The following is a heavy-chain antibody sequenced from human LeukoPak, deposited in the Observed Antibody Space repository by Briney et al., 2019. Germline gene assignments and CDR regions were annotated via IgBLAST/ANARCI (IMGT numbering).Heavy chain of an antibody. D-gene: IGHD5-12*01. CDR3: VRDLVATIDHYYYGMDV. J-gene: IGHJ6*02. Sequence: SETLSLTCAAYGGSFSGYYWSWIRQPPGKGLEWIGYIYNSVRTNYNPSLKSRVTISVDTSKNQLSLKLSSVTAADTAVYFCVRDLVATIDHYYYGMDVWGQGTTVTVSS. V-gene: IGHV4-59*01. CDR1: GGSFSGYY. CDR2: IYNSVRT.